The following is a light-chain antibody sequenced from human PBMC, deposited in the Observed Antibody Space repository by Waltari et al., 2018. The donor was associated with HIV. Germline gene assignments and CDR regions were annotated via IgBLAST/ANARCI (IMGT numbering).Light chain of an antibody. J-gene: IGLJ1*01. CDR3: EAWDDSLKGGA. CDR1: TSNIGGNT. V-gene: IGLV1-44*01. CDR2: TNN. Sequence: QPVLAQPLSASGTPGQRVTISCSGSTSNIGGNTVRWYQQLPGTAPKLLIYTNNERPSGVPDRLSGSTSGTTASLVISGLQAEDEADYYCEAWDDSLKGGAFGAGTKLTVL.